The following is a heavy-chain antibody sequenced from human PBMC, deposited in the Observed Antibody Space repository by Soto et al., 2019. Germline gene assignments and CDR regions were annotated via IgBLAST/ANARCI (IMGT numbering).Heavy chain of an antibody. Sequence: QVQLVQSGAEVKKPGPSVKVSCKVSGGTFRHYTISWVRQAPGQGLEWMGRIIPVLGVTNHAQKFQGRVTITADKSTGTAYMELSSLRSEDTAMYYCARDENYQYYGMDVWGQGTTVTVSS. CDR1: GGTFRHYT. J-gene: IGHJ6*02. CDR3: ARDENYQYYGMDV. CDR2: IIPVLGVT. V-gene: IGHV1-69*08.